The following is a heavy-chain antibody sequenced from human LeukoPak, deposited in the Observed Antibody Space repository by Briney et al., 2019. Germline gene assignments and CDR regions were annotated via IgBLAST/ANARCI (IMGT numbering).Heavy chain of an antibody. J-gene: IGHJ3*02. CDR1: GFTFSSYG. V-gene: IGHV3-30*02. CDR2: IRYDGSNK. CDR3: ANEIHDYVWGSYRAPYDAFDI. D-gene: IGHD3-16*02. Sequence: PGGSLRLSCAASGFTFSSYGMHWVRQAPGKGLEWVAFIRYDGSNKYYADSVKGRFTISRDNSKNTLYLQMNSLRAEDTAVYYCANEIHDYVWGSYRAPYDAFDIWGQGTMVTVSS.